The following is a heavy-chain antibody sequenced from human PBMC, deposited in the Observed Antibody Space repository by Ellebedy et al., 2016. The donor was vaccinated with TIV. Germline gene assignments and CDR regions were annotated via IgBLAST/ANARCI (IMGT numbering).Heavy chain of an antibody. J-gene: IGHJ4*02. CDR2: ISNTGSRT. CDR1: GFTFSSYA. Sequence: PGGSLRLSCEASGFTFSSYALSWVRQAPGKGLEWVSTISNTGSRTYYADSVEGRFIISRDNSKKTLYLQMNSLRAEATAVYYCAKGRGGGSDSSAPRYYFDYWGLGTLVTVSS. V-gene: IGHV3-23*01. D-gene: IGHD3-22*01. CDR3: AKGRGGGSDSSAPRYYFDY.